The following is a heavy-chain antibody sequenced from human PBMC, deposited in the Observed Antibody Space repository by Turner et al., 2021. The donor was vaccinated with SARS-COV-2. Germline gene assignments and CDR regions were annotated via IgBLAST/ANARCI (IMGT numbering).Heavy chain of an antibody. CDR1: GFTFSSYS. D-gene: IGHD3-22*01. J-gene: IGHJ3*02. Sequence: EVQLVESGGGLVQPGRSLRLSCAASGFTFSSYSMNWVRQVPGKGLEWISSISSSSSYIYYADSVKGRFTISRDNAKNSLYLQMNSLRAEDTAVYYCARARPAHYYDSSGYYPDALDIWGQGTMVTVSS. CDR2: ISSSSSYI. CDR3: ARARPAHYYDSSGYYPDALDI. V-gene: IGHV3-21*01.